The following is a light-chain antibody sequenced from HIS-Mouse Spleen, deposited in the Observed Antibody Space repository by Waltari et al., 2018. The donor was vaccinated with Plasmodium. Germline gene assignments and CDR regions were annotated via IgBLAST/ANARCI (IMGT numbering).Light chain of an antibody. CDR3: QVWDSSSDHWV. CDR2: DDS. J-gene: IGLJ3*02. V-gene: IGLV3-21*03. CDR1: NIGSKS. Sequence: SYVLTQPPSVSVAPGKTARITCGGNNIGSKSVHWYQQKPGQAPVLVVYDDSDRPSGSPERFAGSNSGNTATLTISRVEAGDEDDYYCQVWDSSSDHWVFGGGTKLTVL.